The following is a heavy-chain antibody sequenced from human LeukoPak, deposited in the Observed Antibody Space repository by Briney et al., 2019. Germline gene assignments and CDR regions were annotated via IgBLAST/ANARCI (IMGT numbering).Heavy chain of an antibody. D-gene: IGHD2-21*02. CDR3: ARLAYCGGDCQL. CDR1: GGTFSIYA. V-gene: IGHV1-69*13. CDR2: IIPIFGTA. Sequence: GASVNVSFKSSGGTFSIYAISWVRQAPGQGLEWMGGIIPIFGTANYAQKFQGRVTITADESTSTAYMELSSLRSEDTAVYYCARLAYCGGDCQLWGQGTLVTVSS. J-gene: IGHJ4*02.